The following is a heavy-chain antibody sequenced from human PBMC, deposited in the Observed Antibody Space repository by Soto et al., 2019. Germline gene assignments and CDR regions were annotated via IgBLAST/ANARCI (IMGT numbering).Heavy chain of an antibody. CDR3: ARDQREGLSIAARFEY. D-gene: IGHD6-6*01. CDR1: GFTFSSYA. V-gene: IGHV3-30-3*01. CDR2: ISYYGSNK. Sequence: WGSLRLSCAASGFTFSSYAMHWVRQDPGKGLEWVAVISYYGSNKYYADSVKGRFTISRDNSKNTLYLQMNSLRAEDTAVYYCARDQREGLSIAARFEYWGKVNMVSVSS. J-gene: IGHJ4*02.